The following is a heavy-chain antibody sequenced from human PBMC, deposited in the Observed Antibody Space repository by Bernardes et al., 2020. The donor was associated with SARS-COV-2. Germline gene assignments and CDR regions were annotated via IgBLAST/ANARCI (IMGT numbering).Heavy chain of an antibody. V-gene: IGHV3-11*01. CDR1: GFTFSDYY. Sequence: GGSLRLSCAASGFTFSDYYMSWIRQAPGKGLEWVSYISDSADTIYYADSVKGRFTISRDNAKNLLYLEMNSLRAEDTAVYYCARAPLRFFDYWGQGTLVTVSS. CDR3: ARAPLRFFDY. CDR2: ISDSADTI. J-gene: IGHJ4*02.